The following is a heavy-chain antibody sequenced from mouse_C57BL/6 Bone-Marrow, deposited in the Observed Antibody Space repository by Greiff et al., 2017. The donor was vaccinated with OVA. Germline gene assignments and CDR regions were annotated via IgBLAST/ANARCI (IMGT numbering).Heavy chain of an antibody. CDR1: GYTFTSYW. J-gene: IGHJ2*01. V-gene: IGHV1-69*01. CDR3: AFYYYGSGTYVDY. Sequence: QVQLQQPGAELVMPGASVKLSCKASGYTFTSYWMHWVKQRPGQGLEWIGEIDPSDSYTNYNQKLKGKSTLTVDKSSSTAYMQLSSLTSEDTAVYNGAFYYYGSGTYVDYWGQGTTLTVSS. D-gene: IGHD1-1*01. CDR2: IDPSDSYT.